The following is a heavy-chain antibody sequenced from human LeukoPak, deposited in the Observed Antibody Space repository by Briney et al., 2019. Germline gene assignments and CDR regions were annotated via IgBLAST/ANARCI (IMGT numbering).Heavy chain of an antibody. J-gene: IGHJ6*02. Sequence: PGGSLRLSCAASGFTFSSYAMHWVRQAPGKGLEYVSAISSNGGSTYYANSVKGRFTISRDNSKNTLYLQMGSLRAEDMAVYYCARGGFPERYPQTYYYYYGMDVWGQGTTVTVSS. CDR3: ARGGFPERYPQTYYYYYGMDV. D-gene: IGHD2-15*01. CDR1: GFTFSSYA. V-gene: IGHV3-64*01. CDR2: ISSNGGST.